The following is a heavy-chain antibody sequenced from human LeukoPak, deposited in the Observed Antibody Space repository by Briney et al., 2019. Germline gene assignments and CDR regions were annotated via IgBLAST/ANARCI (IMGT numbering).Heavy chain of an antibody. Sequence: PGGSLRLSCAASGFTFSSYAMSWVRQAPEKGLEWVSAISGSASSTYHADSVKGRFTISRDNSKNTLYLQMNSLRADDTAVYYCARLNSGSYLTYFDYWGQGTLVTVSS. CDR1: GFTFSSYA. CDR2: ISGSASST. V-gene: IGHV3-23*01. D-gene: IGHD1-26*01. J-gene: IGHJ4*02. CDR3: ARLNSGSYLTYFDY.